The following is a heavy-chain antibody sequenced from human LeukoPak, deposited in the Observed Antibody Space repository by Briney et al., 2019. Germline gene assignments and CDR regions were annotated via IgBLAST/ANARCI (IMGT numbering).Heavy chain of an antibody. J-gene: IGHJ5*02. CDR1: GDSISSSTYY. Sequence: SETLSLTCTVSGDSISSSTYYWGWIRQPPGKGLEWIGRIYYNGRTYYSPSLKSRVTVSIATSNQFSLRLDSMTAADTAVYYCVSDPKSAVAADWFDPCGQGTLVPVSS. CDR3: VSDPKSAVAADWFDP. CDR2: IYYNGRT. V-gene: IGHV4-39*07. D-gene: IGHD6-19*01.